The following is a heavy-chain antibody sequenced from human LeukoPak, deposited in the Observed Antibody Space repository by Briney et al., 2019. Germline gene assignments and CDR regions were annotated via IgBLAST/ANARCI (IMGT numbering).Heavy chain of an antibody. CDR2: IKSKTDGGTT. J-gene: IGHJ1*01. V-gene: IGHV3-15*07. CDR1: GFTFSNAW. CDR3: TTAHGSDLQYFQH. Sequence: PGGSLRLSCAASGFTFSNAWMNWVRQAPGKGLEWVGRIKSKTDGGTTDCAAPVKGRFTISRDDSKNTLYLQMNSLKTEDTAVYYCTTAHGSDLQYFQHWGQGTLVTVSS. D-gene: IGHD1-26*01.